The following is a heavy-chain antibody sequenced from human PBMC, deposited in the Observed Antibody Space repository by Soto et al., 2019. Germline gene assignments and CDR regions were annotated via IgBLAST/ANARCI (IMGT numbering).Heavy chain of an antibody. Sequence: NPSETLSLTCTVSGGSVSSSSNHWGWIRQPPGKGLEWIGNIYYSENTYYNPSLKSRVTISVDTSKNQFSLRPPSVTAVDTAAYYCATHPPYGPLPHWGQGTLVTVSS. CDR1: GGSVSSSSNH. V-gene: IGHV4-39*01. D-gene: IGHD4-17*01. J-gene: IGHJ4*02. CDR3: ATHPPYGPLPH. CDR2: IYYSENT.